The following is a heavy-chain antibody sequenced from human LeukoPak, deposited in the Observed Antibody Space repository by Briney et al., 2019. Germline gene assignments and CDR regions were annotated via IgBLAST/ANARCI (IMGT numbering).Heavy chain of an antibody. D-gene: IGHD5-24*01. CDR3: MATGDYGMDV. CDR1: GFTVTSNY. CDR2: IYTGGST. V-gene: IGHV3-53*01. Sequence: GGSLRLSCAASGFTVTSNYMSWVRQAPGKGLEWVSVIYTGGSTYYSDSVKGRFTISRDNSKNTLYLQMNSLRAEDTAVYYSMATGDYGMDVWGQGTTVTVSS. J-gene: IGHJ6*02.